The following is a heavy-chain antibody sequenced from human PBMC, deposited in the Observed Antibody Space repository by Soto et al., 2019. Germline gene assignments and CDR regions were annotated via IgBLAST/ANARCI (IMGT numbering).Heavy chain of an antibody. CDR3: ARGLGAYYYYYGMDV. V-gene: IGHV4-34*01. CDR1: GGSFSGYY. D-gene: IGHD3-10*01. J-gene: IGHJ6*02. Sequence: SETLSLTCAVYGGSFSGYYWSWIRQPPGKGLEWIGEINHSGSTNYNPSLKSRVTISVDTSKNQSSLKLSSVTAADTAVYYCARGLGAYYYYYGMDVWGQGTTVTVSS. CDR2: INHSGST.